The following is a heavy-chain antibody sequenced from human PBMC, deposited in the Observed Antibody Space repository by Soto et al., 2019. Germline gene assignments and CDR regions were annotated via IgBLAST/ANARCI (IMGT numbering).Heavy chain of an antibody. V-gene: IGHV3-66*01. CDR2: IYSGGST. CDR1: GFTVSSNY. J-gene: IGHJ4*02. CDR3: ARGEERLHLGES. D-gene: IGHD3-16*01. Sequence: GGSLRLSCAASGFTVSSNYMSWVRQAPGKGLEWVSVIYSGGSTYYADSVKGRFTISRDNSKNTLYLQMNSLRAEDTAVYYCARGEERLHLGESWGQGTLVTVSS.